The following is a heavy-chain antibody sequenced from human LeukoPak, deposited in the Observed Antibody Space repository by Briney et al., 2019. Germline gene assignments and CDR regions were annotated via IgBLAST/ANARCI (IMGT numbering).Heavy chain of an antibody. Sequence: GASVKVSCKASGYTFTGYHMHWVRQAPGQGLEWMGQINPNSGGTNYAQKFQGRVTMTRDTSISTAYMELSRLRSDDTAVYYCARRFLEWSYAFDIWGQGTMVTVSS. CDR2: INPNSGGT. V-gene: IGHV1-2*06. D-gene: IGHD3-3*01. CDR1: GYTFTGYH. CDR3: ARRFLEWSYAFDI. J-gene: IGHJ3*02.